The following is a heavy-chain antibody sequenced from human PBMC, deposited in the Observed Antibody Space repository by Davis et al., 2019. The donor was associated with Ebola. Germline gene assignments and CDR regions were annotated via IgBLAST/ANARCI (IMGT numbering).Heavy chain of an antibody. V-gene: IGHV4-59*01. J-gene: IGHJ3*02. CDR2: IYYSGST. Sequence: MPSETLSLTCTVSGGSISSYYWSWIRQPPGKGLEWIGYIYYSGSTNYNPSLKSRVTISVDTSKNQFSLKLSSVTAADTAVYYCARDHGSGWPPTDAFDIWGQGTMVTVSS. CDR3: ARDHGSGWPPTDAFDI. D-gene: IGHD6-19*01. CDR1: GGSISSYY.